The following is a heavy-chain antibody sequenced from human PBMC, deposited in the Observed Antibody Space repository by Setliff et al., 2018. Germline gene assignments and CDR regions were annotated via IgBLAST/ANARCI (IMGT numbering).Heavy chain of an antibody. CDR2: ISHDGSAT. Sequence: GGSLRLSCAVSGFDFTYRWMHWVRQAPGKGLVWVSRISHDGSATSYTDSVKGRFTVSRDNAKNTLYLQMNSLRAEDTAVYYCAREIVAGGIGADYWGQGTLVTVSS. V-gene: IGHV3-74*01. CDR1: GFDFTYRW. CDR3: AREIVAGGIGADY. J-gene: IGHJ4*02. D-gene: IGHD6-13*01.